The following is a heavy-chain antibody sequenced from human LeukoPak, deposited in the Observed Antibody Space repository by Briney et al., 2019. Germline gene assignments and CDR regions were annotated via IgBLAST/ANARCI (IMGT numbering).Heavy chain of an antibody. V-gene: IGHV1-8*01. J-gene: IGHJ3*02. CDR1: GYTFTSYD. D-gene: IGHD3-22*01. CDR3: ARVSFTMIWYAFDI. CDR2: MNPNSGNT. Sequence: ASVKVSCKASGYTFTSYDINWVRQATGQGLEWMGWMNPNSGNTGYAQKFQGRVTMTRNTSISTAYMELSSLRSEDTAVYYCARVSFTMIWYAFDIWGQGTLVTVSS.